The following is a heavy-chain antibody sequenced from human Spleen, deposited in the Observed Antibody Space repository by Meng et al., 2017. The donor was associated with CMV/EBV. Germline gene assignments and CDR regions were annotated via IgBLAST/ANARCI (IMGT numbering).Heavy chain of an antibody. CDR2: INWNGAST. J-gene: IGHJ6*02. CDR1: GGSFSGYY. CDR3: ARAPRPAGMDV. Sequence: GGSLRLSCAVYGGSFSGYYWSWVRQSPGKGLEWVSGINWNGASTGYADSVKGRFTISRDNAKNSLYLQMNSLRAEDTALYYCARAPRPAGMDVWGQGTTVTVSS. V-gene: IGHV3-20*04.